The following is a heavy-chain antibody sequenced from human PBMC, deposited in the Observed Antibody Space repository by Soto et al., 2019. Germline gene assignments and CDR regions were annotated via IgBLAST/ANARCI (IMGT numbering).Heavy chain of an antibody. D-gene: IGHD3-9*01. CDR2: ISDTGGST. CDR3: QKTAYDILTGYRRRTPGFHFDS. V-gene: IGHV3-23*01. CDR1: GFTFSTYD. Sequence: PGGSLRLSCAASGFTFSTYDLNWVRQAPGEGLEWVSSISDTGGSTNYADSVKGRFVISRDNSKNTLYLRMNSLRAEDTVLYYWQKTAYDILTGYRRRTPGFHFDSWGQGTRVTVSS. J-gene: IGHJ4*02.